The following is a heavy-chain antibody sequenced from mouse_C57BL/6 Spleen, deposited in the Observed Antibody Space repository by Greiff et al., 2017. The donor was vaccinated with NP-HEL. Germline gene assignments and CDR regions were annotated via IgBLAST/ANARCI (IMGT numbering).Heavy chain of an antibody. CDR1: GYTFTSYW. D-gene: IGHD4-1*01. V-gene: IGHV1-59*01. J-gene: IGHJ1*03. Sequence: QVQLQQPGAELVRPGTSVKLSCKASGYTFTSYWMHWVKQRPGQGLEWIGVIDPSDSYTNYNQKFKGKATLTVDTSSSTAYMQLSSLTYEDSAVYYCARRGTGTMYFDVWGTGTTVTVSS. CDR2: IDPSDSYT. CDR3: ARRGTGTMYFDV.